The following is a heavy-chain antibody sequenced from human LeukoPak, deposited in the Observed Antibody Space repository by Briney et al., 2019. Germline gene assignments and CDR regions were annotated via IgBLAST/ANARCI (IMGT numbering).Heavy chain of an antibody. CDR2: IIPILGIA. D-gene: IGHD2-15*01. J-gene: IGHJ4*02. CDR1: GGTFSSYA. Sequence: SVKVSCKASGGTFSSYAISWVRQAPGQGLEWMGRIIPILGIANYAQKFQGRVTITADKSTSTAYMELSSLRSEDTAVYYCARDLRAPSRVVRPEYYWGQGTLVTVSS. CDR3: ARDLRAPSRVVRPEYY. V-gene: IGHV1-69*04.